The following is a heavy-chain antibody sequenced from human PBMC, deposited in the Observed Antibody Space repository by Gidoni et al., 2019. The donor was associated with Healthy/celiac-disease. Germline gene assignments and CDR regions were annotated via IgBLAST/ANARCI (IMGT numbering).Heavy chain of an antibody. J-gene: IGHJ4*02. CDR2: ISWDGGST. Sequence: EVQLVESGGVVVQPGGSLRLSCSSSGFTFDDYAMPWVRQAPGKGLEWVSLISWDGGSTYYADSVKGRFTISRDNSKNSLYLQMNSLRAEDTALYYCAKDNGLDYWGQGTLVTVSS. CDR1: GFTFDDYA. V-gene: IGHV3-43D*03. CDR3: AKDNGLDY.